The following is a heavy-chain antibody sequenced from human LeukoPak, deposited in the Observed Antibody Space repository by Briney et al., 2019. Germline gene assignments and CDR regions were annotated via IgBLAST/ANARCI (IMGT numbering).Heavy chain of an antibody. J-gene: IGHJ4*02. Sequence: GGSLRLSCAASGFTFSSYGMHWVRQAPGKGREWVAVIWYDGSNKYYADSVKGRFIISRDNSKNTLYLQMNSLRAEDTAVYYCARDNHYYGSGSYDYWGQGTLVTVSS. V-gene: IGHV3-33*01. CDR1: GFTFSSYG. CDR2: IWYDGSNK. D-gene: IGHD3-10*01. CDR3: ARDNHYYGSGSYDY.